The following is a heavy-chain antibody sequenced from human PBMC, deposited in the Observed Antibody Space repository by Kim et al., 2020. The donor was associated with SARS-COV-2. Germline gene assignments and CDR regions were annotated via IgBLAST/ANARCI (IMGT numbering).Heavy chain of an antibody. V-gene: IGHV3-11*06. J-gene: IGHJ4*02. Sequence: RSSTSNKKFADSVKGRFTISRDNAKNSLYLQMNSLRAEDTAVYYCAARLDYWGQGTLVTVSS. CDR2: RSSTSNK. CDR3: AARLDY.